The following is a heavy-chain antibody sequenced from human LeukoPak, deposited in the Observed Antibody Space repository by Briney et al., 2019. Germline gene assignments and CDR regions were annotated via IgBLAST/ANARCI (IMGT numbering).Heavy chain of an antibody. CDR1: GFTFSSSW. CDR2: INQDGSEK. D-gene: IGHD3-22*01. J-gene: IGHJ4*02. Sequence: PGGSLRLSCAASGFTFSSSWMSWVRQTPGKGLEWVANINQDGSEKYSVDSVKGRFTISRDNAKSSVYLQMNSLRAEDTAVYYCARDRALYDSRRGYYYTEDDYWGQGTLVTVSA. CDR3: ARDRALYDSRRGYYYTEDDY. V-gene: IGHV3-7*01.